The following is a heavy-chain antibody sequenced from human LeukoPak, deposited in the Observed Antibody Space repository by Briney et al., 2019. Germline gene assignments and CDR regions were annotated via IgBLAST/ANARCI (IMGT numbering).Heavy chain of an antibody. CDR3: ARDFGGRQQLVNKGFDP. V-gene: IGHV3-11*05. CDR1: GFTFSDYY. D-gene: IGHD6-13*01. J-gene: IGHJ5*02. CDR2: ISSSSSYT. Sequence: PGGSLRLSCAASGFTFSDYYMSWIRQAPGKGLEWVSYISSSSSYTNYTDSVKGRFTISRDNAKNSLYLQMNSLRAEDTAVYYCARDFGGRQQLVNKGFDPWGQGTLVTVSS.